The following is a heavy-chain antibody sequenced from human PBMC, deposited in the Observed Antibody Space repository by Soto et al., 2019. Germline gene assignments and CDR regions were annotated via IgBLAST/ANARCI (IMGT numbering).Heavy chain of an antibody. Sequence: QVQLQESGPGLVKPSQTLSLTCTVSGGSISSGGYYWSWIRQHPGKGLEWIGYIYYSGSTYYNPSLKSRVTISVDTSKNQFSLKLSSVTTADTAVYYCAIRNGSGSYYVDYWGQGTLVTVSS. J-gene: IGHJ4*02. V-gene: IGHV4-31*03. CDR3: AIRNGSGSYYVDY. CDR2: IYYSGST. CDR1: GGSISSGGYY. D-gene: IGHD3-10*01.